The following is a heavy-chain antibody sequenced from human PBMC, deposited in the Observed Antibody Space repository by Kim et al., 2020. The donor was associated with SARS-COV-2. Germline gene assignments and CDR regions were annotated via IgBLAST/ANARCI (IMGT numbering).Heavy chain of an antibody. CDR1: GGSFSGYY. CDR3: ARGRSFRGVIKVPTNVFDY. V-gene: IGHV4-34*01. Sequence: SETLSLTCAVYGGSFSGYYWSWIRQPPGKGLEWIGEINHSGSTNYNPSLKSRVTISVDTSKNQFSLKLSSVTAADTAVYYCARGRSFRGVIKVPTNVFDYWGQGTLVTVSS. D-gene: IGHD3-10*01. J-gene: IGHJ4*02. CDR2: INHSGST.